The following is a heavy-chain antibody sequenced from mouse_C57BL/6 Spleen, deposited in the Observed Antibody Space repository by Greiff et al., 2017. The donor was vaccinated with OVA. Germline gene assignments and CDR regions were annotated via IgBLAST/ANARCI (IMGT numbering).Heavy chain of an antibody. CDR3: ARHADGLYAMDY. J-gene: IGHJ4*01. D-gene: IGHD2-3*01. CDR2: FNSDGGST. CDR1: EYELPSHD. V-gene: IGHV5-2*01. Sequence: VMLVKSGGGLVQPGESLKLSCESKEYELPSHDLSWVRKTPEKRLELVAAFNSDGGSTYYPDTMERRFIISRDNTKKTLYLQMSSLRSEDTALYYCARHADGLYAMDYWGQGTSVTVSS.